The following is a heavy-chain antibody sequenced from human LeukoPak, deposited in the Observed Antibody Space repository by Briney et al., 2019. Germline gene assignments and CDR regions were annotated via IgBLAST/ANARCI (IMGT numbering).Heavy chain of an antibody. CDR2: ISSSGSTI. CDR3: ASWGRYYDSSGYYHNWFDP. V-gene: IGHV3-48*03. D-gene: IGHD3-22*01. CDR1: GFTFSSYE. J-gene: IGHJ5*02. Sequence: GGSLRLSCAASGFTFSSYEMNWVRQAPGKGLEGVSYISSSGSTIYYADSVKGRFTISRDNAKNSLYLQMNSLRAEDTAVYYCASWGRYYDSSGYYHNWFDPWGQGTLVTVSS.